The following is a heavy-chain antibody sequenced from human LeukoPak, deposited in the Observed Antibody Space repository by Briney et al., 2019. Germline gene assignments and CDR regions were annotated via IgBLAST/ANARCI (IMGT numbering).Heavy chain of an antibody. CDR2: IYHSGST. J-gene: IGHJ3*02. Sequence: PSETLSLTCAVSGGSISSSNWWSWVRQPPGKGLEWIGEIYHSGSTNYNPSLKSRVTISVDKSKNQFSLKLSSVTAADTAVYYCVRDGSGWYIGTFEIWGQGTMVTVSA. CDR3: VRDGSGWYIGTFEI. CDR1: GGSISSSNW. D-gene: IGHD6-19*01. V-gene: IGHV4-4*02.